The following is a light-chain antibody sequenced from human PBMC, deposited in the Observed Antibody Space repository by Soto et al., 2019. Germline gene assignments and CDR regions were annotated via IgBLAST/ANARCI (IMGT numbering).Light chain of an antibody. Sequence: EIVLTQSPGTLSLTPGERATLSCRASQTVTNSYVPWYQQQLGQAPRLPICGASTRAAGCPARFSASGSGTVFPLAIGGVQSEDLAVYDGEQYCDWPWTFGQGSKVDIK. CDR1: QTVTNSY. CDR3: EQYCDWPWT. CDR2: GAS. J-gene: IGKJ1*01. V-gene: IGKV3D-7*01.